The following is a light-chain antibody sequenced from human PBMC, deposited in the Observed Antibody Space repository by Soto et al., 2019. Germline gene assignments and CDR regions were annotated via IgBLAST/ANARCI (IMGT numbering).Light chain of an antibody. J-gene: IGKJ1*01. Sequence: DIQMTQSPSTLSASVGDRVTITCRASQSISSWLAWYQQKPGKGPKLLIYDASRLESGVPSRFSGSGSGTEFTLTISSLQHDDFATYYCQQFNSYSWTFGQGTKVEIK. CDR2: DAS. CDR3: QQFNSYSWT. CDR1: QSISSW. V-gene: IGKV1-5*01.